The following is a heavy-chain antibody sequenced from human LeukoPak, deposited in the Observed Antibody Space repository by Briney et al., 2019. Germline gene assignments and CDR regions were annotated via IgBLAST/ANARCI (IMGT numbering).Heavy chain of an antibody. V-gene: IGHV3-23*01. CDR2: ISGSGGST. CDR1: GFTFSSYA. CDR3: ARGRVEYDFWSGYI. Sequence: PGGSLRLSCAASGFTFSSYAMSWVRQAPGKGLEWVSAISGSGGSTYYADSVKGRFTISRDNAKNSLYLQMNSLRAEDTAVYYCARGRVEYDFWSGYIWGQGTMVTVSS. D-gene: IGHD3-3*01. J-gene: IGHJ3*02.